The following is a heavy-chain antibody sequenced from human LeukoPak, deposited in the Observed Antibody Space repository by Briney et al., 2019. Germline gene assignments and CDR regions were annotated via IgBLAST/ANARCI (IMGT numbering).Heavy chain of an antibody. Sequence: GGSLRRSGVGLGFSYNDYGMTWVRHPPGKGLDGVSTINWRGGEVGYAHSMKGRLTISRANVNNSVYLELNSLRVEDTALYYCVRVGGAAFGVVVTYLDSWGQGTLVTVSS. D-gene: IGHD2-15*01. J-gene: IGHJ4*02. CDR2: INWRGGEV. CDR3: VRVGGAAFGVVVTYLDS. CDR1: GFSYNDYG. V-gene: IGHV3-20*04.